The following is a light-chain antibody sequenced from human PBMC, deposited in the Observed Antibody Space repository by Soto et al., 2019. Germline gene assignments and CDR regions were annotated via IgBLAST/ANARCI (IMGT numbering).Light chain of an antibody. CDR2: EVS. CDR1: SSDVGGYNY. V-gene: IGLV2-14*03. CDR3: SSYTSSSTPYV. J-gene: IGLJ1*01. Sequence: QSVLTQPASVSGSPGQSITISCTGTSSDVGGYNYVSWYQQHPGKAPKLMIYEVSNRPSGDSDRFSGSKSGNTASLTISGLQAEDEADYYCSSYTSSSTPYVFGSGNKLTVL.